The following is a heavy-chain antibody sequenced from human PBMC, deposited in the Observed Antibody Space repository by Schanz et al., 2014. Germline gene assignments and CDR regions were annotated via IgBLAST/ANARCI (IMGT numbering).Heavy chain of an antibody. D-gene: IGHD6-19*01. V-gene: IGHV1-18*01. CDR1: GYTFISYG. Sequence: QVQLVQSGAEVRKPGASVKVSCKASGYTFISYGISWVRQAPGQGLEWLGWISGSNGNTNYTQKFQGRLTMTRDTSTSTVYMELSSLRSEDTAVYYCTRLRRADPNGFDVWGQGTTVTVS. CDR2: ISGSNGNT. CDR3: TRLRRADPNGFDV. J-gene: IGHJ6*02.